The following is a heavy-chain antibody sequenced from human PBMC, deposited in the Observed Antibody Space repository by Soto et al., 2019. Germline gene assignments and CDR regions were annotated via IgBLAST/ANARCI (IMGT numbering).Heavy chain of an antibody. D-gene: IGHD2-21*02. CDR2: INHSGST. CDR1: GGSFSGYY. CDR3: ARGVAVVVTAYFDY. V-gene: IGHV4-34*01. J-gene: IGHJ4*02. Sequence: SETLSLTCAVYGGSFSGYYWTWIRQPPGTGLEWIGEINHSGSTNYNPSLKSRVTISVDTSKNQFSLKLTSVTAADTAVYYCARGVAVVVTAYFDYWGQGTLVTVSS.